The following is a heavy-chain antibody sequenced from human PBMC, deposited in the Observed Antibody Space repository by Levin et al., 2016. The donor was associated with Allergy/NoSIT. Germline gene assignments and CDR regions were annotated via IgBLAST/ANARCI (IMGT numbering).Heavy chain of an antibody. D-gene: IGHD3-10*01. CDR2: INPNSGGT. J-gene: IGHJ4*02. V-gene: IGHV1-2*02. Sequence: WVRQAPGQGLEWMGWINPNSGGTNYAQKFQGRVTMTRDTSISTAYMELSRLRSDDTAVYYCARSEVINDYWGQGTLVTVSS. CDR3: ARSEVINDY.